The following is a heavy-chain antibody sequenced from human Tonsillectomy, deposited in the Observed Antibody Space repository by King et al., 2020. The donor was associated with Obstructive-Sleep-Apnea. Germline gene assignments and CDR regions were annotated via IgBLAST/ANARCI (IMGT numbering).Heavy chain of an antibody. V-gene: IGHV4-31*03. CDR1: GGSISSGGYY. CDR3: ASAGYCSGGSCLYGMDV. Sequence: QLQESGPGLVKPSQTLSLTCTVSGGSISSGGYYWSWIRQHPGKGLEWIGYIYYSGSTYYNPSLKSRVTISVDTSKNQFSLELSSVTAADTAVYYCASAGYCSGGSCLYGMDVWGQGTTVTVSS. D-gene: IGHD2-15*01. J-gene: IGHJ6*02. CDR2: IYYSGST.